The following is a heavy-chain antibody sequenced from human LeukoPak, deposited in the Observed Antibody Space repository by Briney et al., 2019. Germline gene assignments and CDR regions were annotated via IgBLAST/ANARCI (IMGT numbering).Heavy chain of an antibody. CDR1: GGSISTYY. V-gene: IGHV4-59*08. Sequence: SETLSLTCTVSGGSISTYYWTWARQPPGKGLEWIGYVDYSGTTKYNPSLRSRVTISVDTSKNQFSLRLSSVTVADTAVFYCARRRYGGSVDYWGQGTLVTVSS. J-gene: IGHJ4*02. CDR2: VDYSGTT. D-gene: IGHD4-23*01. CDR3: ARRRYGGSVDY.